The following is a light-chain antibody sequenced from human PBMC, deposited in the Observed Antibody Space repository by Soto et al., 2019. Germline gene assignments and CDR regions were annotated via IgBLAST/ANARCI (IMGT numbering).Light chain of an antibody. CDR3: SSYAGSGTDNYV. CDR1: SSDVGGYNY. Sequence: QSVLTQPASVSGSPGQSITISCTGTSSDVGGYNYVSWYQQHPGKAPKLMIYEVSNRPSGVSNRFSGSKSGNTASLTISGLQAEDEADYYCSSYAGSGTDNYVFGSGTKVTVL. V-gene: IGLV2-14*01. CDR2: EVS. J-gene: IGLJ1*01.